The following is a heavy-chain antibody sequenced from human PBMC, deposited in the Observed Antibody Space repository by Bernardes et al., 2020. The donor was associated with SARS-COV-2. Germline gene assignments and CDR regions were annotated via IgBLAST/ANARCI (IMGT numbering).Heavy chain of an antibody. D-gene: IGHD3-10*01. V-gene: IGHV5-51*01. Sequence: GESLNLPCKGSGYSFTSYWIGWVRQMPGTGLEWMGIIYPGDSDTRYSPSFQGQVTISVDKSISTAYMQWSSLKASDTAMYYCAILDMTTGNTELAFNIWGQGTMVTVSS. CDR3: AILDMTTGNTELAFNI. CDR1: GYSFTSYW. J-gene: IGHJ3*02. CDR2: IYPGDSDT.